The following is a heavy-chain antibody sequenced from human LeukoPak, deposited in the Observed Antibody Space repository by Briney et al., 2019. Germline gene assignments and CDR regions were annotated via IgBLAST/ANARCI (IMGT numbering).Heavy chain of an antibody. J-gene: IGHJ5*02. CDR1: GGYISSSF. Sequence: PSETLSLTCTVSGGYISSSFWTWIRQAPRKRLELIGFTYDGGRGNYKPSLRSRVDISLDTSSNRYSLRLTSVTAAGTGVYYCARLWRPHDYDNWFDHWGQGILVTVSS. CDR3: ARLWRPHDYDNWFDH. CDR2: TYDGGRG. D-gene: IGHD4-17*01. V-gene: IGHV4-59*13.